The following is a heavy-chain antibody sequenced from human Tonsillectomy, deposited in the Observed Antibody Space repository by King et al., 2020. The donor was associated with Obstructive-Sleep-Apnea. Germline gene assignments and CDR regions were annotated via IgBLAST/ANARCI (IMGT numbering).Heavy chain of an antibody. J-gene: IGHJ4*02. V-gene: IGHV3-23*04. Sequence: VQLVESGGGLVQQGGSLRLSCAASGFTFSSYAMTWARQAPGKGLEWVSGISGSGGSTFYADSVKGRFTISRDNSKNTLYLQMDSLRAEDTAVYYCAKAPNQYCSSTSCYLYFDYWGQGTLVTVSS. D-gene: IGHD2-2*01. CDR3: AKAPNQYCSSTSCYLYFDY. CDR1: GFTFSSYA. CDR2: ISGSGGST.